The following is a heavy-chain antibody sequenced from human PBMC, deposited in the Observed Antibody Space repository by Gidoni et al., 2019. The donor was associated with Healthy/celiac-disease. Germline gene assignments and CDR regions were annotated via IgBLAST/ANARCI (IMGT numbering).Heavy chain of an antibody. CDR2: MNPNSGNT. Sequence: QVQLVQSGAEVKKPGDSVKVSCKASGYTFTSYDINWVRQATGQGLEWMGWMNPNSGNTGYAQQFQGRVTMPRNTSISTAYMELSSLRSEYTAVYYCARRFGARYCSGGSCYVMDVWGQGTTVTVSS. V-gene: IGHV1-8*01. J-gene: IGHJ6*02. D-gene: IGHD2-15*01. CDR3: ARRFGARYCSGGSCYVMDV. CDR1: GYTFTSYD.